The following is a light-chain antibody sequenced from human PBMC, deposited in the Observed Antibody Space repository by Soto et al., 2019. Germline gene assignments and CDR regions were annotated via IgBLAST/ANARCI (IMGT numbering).Light chain of an antibody. CDR2: DAS. V-gene: IGKV1-5*01. J-gene: IGKJ4*01. CDR1: RSISNW. CDR3: QKYYTYPLN. Sequence: DIQMTHSPSTLSASVLDRVTITFRSSRSISNWLAWYQQRPGIAPKLLIFDASILQSGVPSRFGGSGSGTEFTLTISSLQPDDFAIYYCQKYYTYPLNFGGGTKVDIK.